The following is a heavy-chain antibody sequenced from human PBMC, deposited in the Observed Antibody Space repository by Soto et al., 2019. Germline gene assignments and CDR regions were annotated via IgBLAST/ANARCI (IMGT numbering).Heavy chain of an antibody. D-gene: IGHD6-13*01. CDR1: GFTFSSYS. Sequence: PGGSLRLSCAASGFTFSSYSMNWVRQAPGKGLEWVSSISSSSYIYYADSVKGRFTISRDNAKNSLYLQMNSLRAEDTAVYYCARDPPYSSSWIYFDYWGQGTLVTVSS. CDR3: ARDPPYSSSWIYFDY. V-gene: IGHV3-21*01. CDR2: ISSSSYI. J-gene: IGHJ4*02.